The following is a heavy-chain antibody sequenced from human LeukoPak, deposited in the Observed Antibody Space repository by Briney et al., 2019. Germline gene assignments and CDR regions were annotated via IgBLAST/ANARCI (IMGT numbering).Heavy chain of an antibody. CDR2: IYPGDSDT. V-gene: IGHV5-51*01. CDR1: GYSFTSYW. Sequence: GGSLKISCKGSGYSFTSYWIGWVRQMPGKGLEWMGIIYPGDSDTRYSPSFQGQVTISADKSISTAYLQWSSLKASDTAMYYCARRGGLIAVAGYNWFDPWGQGTLVTVSS. D-gene: IGHD6-19*01. CDR3: ARRGGLIAVAGYNWFDP. J-gene: IGHJ5*02.